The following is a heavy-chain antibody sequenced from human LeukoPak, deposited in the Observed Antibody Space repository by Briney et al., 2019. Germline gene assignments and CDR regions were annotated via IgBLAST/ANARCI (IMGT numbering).Heavy chain of an antibody. CDR3: AKEYGYDYNYYYSMDV. CDR2: IRYDGSNK. CDR1: GFTFSSYG. Sequence: GGSLRLSCAASGFTFSSYGIHWVRQAPGKGLEWGAFIRYDGSNKYHADSVKGRFTISRDNSKNTVYLQMNSLRAEDTAVYFCAKEYGYDYNYYYSMDVWGKGTTVTIYS. D-gene: IGHD1-1*01. V-gene: IGHV3-30*02. J-gene: IGHJ6*03.